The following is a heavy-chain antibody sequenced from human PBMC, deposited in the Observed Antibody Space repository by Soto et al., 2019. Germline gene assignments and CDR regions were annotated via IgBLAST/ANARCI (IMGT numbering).Heavy chain of an antibody. J-gene: IGHJ4*02. CDR3: ATYYYDSSCYSFDFDY. CDR1: GFTFSSYS. Sequence: GGSLRLSCAASGFTFSSYSINWGRQAPGKGLEWVSYISISSSTIYYADSVKGRSTISRDNAKNSLYLQMNSLRDEDTAVYYCATYYYDSSCYSFDFDYWGQGTLVTVSS. CDR2: ISISSSTI. D-gene: IGHD3-22*01. V-gene: IGHV3-48*02.